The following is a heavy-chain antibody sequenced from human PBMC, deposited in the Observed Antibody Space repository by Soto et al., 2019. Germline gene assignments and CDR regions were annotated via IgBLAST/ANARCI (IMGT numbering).Heavy chain of an antibody. CDR2: ISASVSNI. CDR3: AKGPPFIALETRRDV. V-gene: IGHV3-23*01. Sequence: GGSLRLSCAASGFTFSSYAMTWVRQAPGKGLEWVSAISASVSNIYYADSVKGRITISRDNSRNTLYLQMNNMRAEDTAVYYCAKGPPFIALETRRDVWGQGTTVTVSS. D-gene: IGHD3-16*02. CDR1: GFTFSSYA. J-gene: IGHJ6*02.